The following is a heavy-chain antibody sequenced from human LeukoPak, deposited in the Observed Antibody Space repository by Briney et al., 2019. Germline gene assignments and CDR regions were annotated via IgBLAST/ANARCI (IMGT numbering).Heavy chain of an antibody. J-gene: IGHJ3*02. D-gene: IGHD2-15*01. CDR1: GFTFSSYE. Sequence: GGSLRLSCAASGFTFSSYEMNWVRQAPGKGLEWVSSISSSSSYIYYADSVKGRFTISRDNAKNSLYLQMNSLRAEDTAVYYCARGRICSGGSCLPLAFDIWGQGTMVTVSS. V-gene: IGHV3-21*01. CDR2: ISSSSSYI. CDR3: ARGRICSGGSCLPLAFDI.